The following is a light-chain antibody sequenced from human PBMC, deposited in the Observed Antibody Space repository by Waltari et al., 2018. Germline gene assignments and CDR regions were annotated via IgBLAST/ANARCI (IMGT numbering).Light chain of an antibody. CDR3: QQSYSTPFT. CDR1: QSISSY. V-gene: IGKV1-39*01. Sequence: DIQMTQSPSSLSASVGDSVTITCRASQSISSYLNLYQQKPGNAPKLLIYAASSLQSGVPSRFSGSGSGTDFTLTISSLQPEDFATYYCQQSYSTPFTFGPGTKVDIK. J-gene: IGKJ3*01. CDR2: AAS.